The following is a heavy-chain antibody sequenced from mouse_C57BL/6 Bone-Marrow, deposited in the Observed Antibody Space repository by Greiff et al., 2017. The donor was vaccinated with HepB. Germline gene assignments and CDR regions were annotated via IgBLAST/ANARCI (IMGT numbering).Heavy chain of an antibody. CDR1: GYTFTSYW. D-gene: IGHD1-1*01. V-gene: IGHV1-69*01. CDR3: ARLGSSYGWFAY. Sequence: QVQLQQPGAELVMPGASVKLSCKASGYTFTSYWMHWVKQRPGQGLEWIGEIDPSDSYTNYNQKFKGKSTLTVDKSSSTAYMQLSSLTSEDSAVYYCARLGSSYGWFAYWGQGTLVTVSA. J-gene: IGHJ3*01. CDR2: IDPSDSYT.